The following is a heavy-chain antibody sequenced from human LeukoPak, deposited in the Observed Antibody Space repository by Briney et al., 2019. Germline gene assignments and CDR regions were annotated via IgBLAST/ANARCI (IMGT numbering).Heavy chain of an antibody. CDR3: ARLIDSSAFYYYYGMDV. CDR2: IHPGDSDT. CDR1: GYIFTSYW. J-gene: IGHJ6*02. V-gene: IGHV5-51*01. D-gene: IGHD3-22*01. Sequence: LGESLKISCQGSGYIFTSYWIGWVRQLPGKGLEWMGIIHPGDSDTRYSPSFQGQVTISADKSISTAYLQWSSLKASDTAMYCCARLIDSSAFYYYYGMDVWGQGTTVTVSS.